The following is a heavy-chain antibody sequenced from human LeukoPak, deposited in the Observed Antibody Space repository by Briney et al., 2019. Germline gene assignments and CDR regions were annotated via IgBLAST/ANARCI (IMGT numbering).Heavy chain of an antibody. CDR3: ATPQEGDAFDI. J-gene: IGHJ3*02. CDR1: GYTFTSYD. V-gene: IGHV1-8*03. Sequence: ASVKVSCKASGYTFTSYDINWVRQPTGQGLEWMGWMNPNSGNTGYAQKFQGRVTITRNTSISTAYMELSSLRSEDTAVYYCATPQEGDAFDIWGQGTMVTVSS. CDR2: MNPNSGNT.